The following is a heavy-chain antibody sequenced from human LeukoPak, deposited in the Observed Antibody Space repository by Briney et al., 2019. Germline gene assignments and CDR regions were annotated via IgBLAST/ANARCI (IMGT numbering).Heavy chain of an antibody. J-gene: IGHJ4*02. V-gene: IGHV1-18*01. D-gene: IGHD3-22*01. Sequence: AASVKVSCKASGYTFTSYGISWVRQAPGQGLEWMGWISAYNGNTNYAQKLQGRVTMTTDTSTSTAYMELRSLRSDDTAVYYCARAVSYYDSSGYPDYWGQGTLVTVSS. CDR2: ISAYNGNT. CDR3: ARAVSYYDSSGYPDY. CDR1: GYTFTSYG.